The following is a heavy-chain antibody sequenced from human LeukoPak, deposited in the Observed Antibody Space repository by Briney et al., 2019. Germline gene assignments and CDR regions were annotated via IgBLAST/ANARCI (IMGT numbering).Heavy chain of an antibody. D-gene: IGHD6-13*01. Sequence: PGGSLRLSCAASGFTFSSYAMSWVRQAPGKGLEGVANIKQDGSEKYYVDSVKGRFTISRDNAKNSLYLQMNSLRAEDTAVYYCAKDSVAAAVYYYYYMDVWGKGTTVTVSS. CDR1: GFTFSSYA. CDR2: IKQDGSEK. V-gene: IGHV3-7*01. CDR3: AKDSVAAAVYYYYYMDV. J-gene: IGHJ6*03.